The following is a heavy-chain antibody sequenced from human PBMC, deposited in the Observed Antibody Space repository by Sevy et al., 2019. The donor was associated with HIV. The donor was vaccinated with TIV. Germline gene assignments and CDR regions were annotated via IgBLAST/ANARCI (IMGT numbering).Heavy chain of an antibody. D-gene: IGHD3-10*01. V-gene: IGHV4-39*01. CDR2: FYYSGST. CDR1: GGSISSSSYY. J-gene: IGHJ1*01. Sequence: SETLSLTCTVSGGSISSSSYYWGWIRQPPGKGLEWIGSFYYSGSTYYNPSLKSRVTISVDTSKNRFSLKLSSVTAADPAVYYCARQYYYGSGSYPEYFQHWGQGTLVTVSS. CDR3: ARQYYYGSGSYPEYFQH.